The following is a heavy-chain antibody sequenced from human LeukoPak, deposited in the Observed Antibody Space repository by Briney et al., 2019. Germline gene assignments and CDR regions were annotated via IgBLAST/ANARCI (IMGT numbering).Heavy chain of an antibody. CDR2: ISGSGGST. CDR1: GFTFSSYS. D-gene: IGHD3-22*01. V-gene: IGHV3-23*01. J-gene: IGHJ1*01. Sequence: GGSLRLSCAASGFTFSSYSMNWVRQAPGKGLEWVSAISGSGGSTYYADSVKGRFTISRDNSKNTLYLQMNSLRAEDTAVYYCAKDFDDSSGYLPHQDAEYFQHWGQGTLVTVSS. CDR3: AKDFDDSSGYLPHQDAEYFQH.